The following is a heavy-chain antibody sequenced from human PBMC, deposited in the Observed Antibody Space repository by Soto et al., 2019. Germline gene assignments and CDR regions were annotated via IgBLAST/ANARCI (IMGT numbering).Heavy chain of an antibody. V-gene: IGHV3-30-3*01. CDR1: GFTFISYA. J-gene: IGHJ4*02. Sequence: SLLLSCAASGFTFISYAMHWVRQAPGKGLEWVAVISYDGSNKYYADSVKGRFTISRDNSKNTLYLQMNSLRAEDTAVYYCARDQGFHYYDSSGQNELDYWGQGTLVTVSS. D-gene: IGHD3-22*01. CDR3: ARDQGFHYYDSSGQNELDY. CDR2: ISYDGSNK.